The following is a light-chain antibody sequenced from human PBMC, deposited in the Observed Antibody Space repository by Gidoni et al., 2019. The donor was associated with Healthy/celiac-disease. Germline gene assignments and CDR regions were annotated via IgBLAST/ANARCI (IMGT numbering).Light chain of an antibody. CDR2: GAS. CDR1: QSVSSN. V-gene: IGKV3-15*01. CDR3: QQYNDWPPLT. J-gene: IGKJ4*01. Sequence: EIVMTQSPDTLSVSPGERATLSCRASQSVSSNLAWYQQKPGQAPRLLIYGASTRATGIPARFSGSGSGTEFTLTISSLQSEDFAVYCCQQYNDWPPLTFGGGTKVEIK.